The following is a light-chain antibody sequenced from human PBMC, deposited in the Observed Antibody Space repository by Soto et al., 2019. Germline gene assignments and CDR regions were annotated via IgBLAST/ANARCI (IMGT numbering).Light chain of an antibody. V-gene: IGKV1-39*01. CDR2: DAS. CDR1: QSISSS. CDR3: QQNYSTPLYT. J-gene: IGKJ2*01. Sequence: DMKMTQSPSSLSASVGDSVTNTCWASQSISSSLNGYQQKPGKAPTLLIYDASSLQSGVPSRLSGGRCCTDFTLTTSSLQPEEFATYYCQQNYSTPLYTFGQGTKLEIK.